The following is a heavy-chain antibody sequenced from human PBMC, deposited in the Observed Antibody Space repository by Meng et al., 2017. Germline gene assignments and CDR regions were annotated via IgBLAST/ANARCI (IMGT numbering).Heavy chain of an antibody. J-gene: IGHJ4*02. D-gene: IGHD1-7*01. CDR2: IWYDRSNK. CDR3: ARDLDWNYSLGIDY. V-gene: IGHV3-33*07. CDR1: GVALGRKC. Sequence: SGVALGRKCMNWVRQGTGKGVEWVADIWYDRSNKYYGDSVEGRFTVSRDNSKNTLYMKMNSLRAEDTAVYYCARDLDWNYSLGIDYWGQGTLVTVSS.